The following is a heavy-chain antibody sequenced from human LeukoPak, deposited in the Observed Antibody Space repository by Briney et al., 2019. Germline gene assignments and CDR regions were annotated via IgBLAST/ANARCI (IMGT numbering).Heavy chain of an antibody. CDR1: GFTFSDYY. CDR2: ISSSGSTI. V-gene: IGHV3-11*01. Sequence: PGGSLRLSCAASGFTFSDYYMSWIRQATGKGLEWVSYISSSGSTIYLADSVKGRFPISRDNAKNSLYLQMNSLRAEDTAVYYCARASRGYSYGYVVDYWGQGTLVTVSS. D-gene: IGHD5-18*01. CDR3: ARASRGYSYGYVVDY. J-gene: IGHJ4*02.